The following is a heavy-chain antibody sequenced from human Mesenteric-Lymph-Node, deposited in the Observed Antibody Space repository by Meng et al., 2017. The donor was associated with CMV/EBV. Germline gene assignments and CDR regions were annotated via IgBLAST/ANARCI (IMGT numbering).Heavy chain of an antibody. CDR1: GFSVATSGVG. CDR2: IYWDDDK. CDR3: ARTYNAAFDN. D-gene: IGHD1-1*01. Sequence: CTFAGFSVATSGVGVGWIRQPPGKALEWLVLIYWDDDKRYSPSLKSRLTITKDTSKNQVVLTMTNMDPVDTATYYCARTYNAAFDNWGQGTLVTVSS. J-gene: IGHJ4*02. V-gene: IGHV2-5*02.